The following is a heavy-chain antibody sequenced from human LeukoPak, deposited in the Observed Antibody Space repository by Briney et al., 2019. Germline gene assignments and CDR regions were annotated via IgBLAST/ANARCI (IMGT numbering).Heavy chain of an antibody. Sequence: SETLSLTCTVSGGSISSYYWSWIRQPPGKGLEWIGYIYYSGSTNYNPSLKSRVTISVDTSKNQFSLKLSSVTAADTAVYYCARSLSEYSSGWYVYWGQGTLVTVSS. D-gene: IGHD6-19*01. CDR1: GGSISSYY. J-gene: IGHJ4*02. CDR3: ARSLSEYSSGWYVY. CDR2: IYYSGST. V-gene: IGHV4-59*01.